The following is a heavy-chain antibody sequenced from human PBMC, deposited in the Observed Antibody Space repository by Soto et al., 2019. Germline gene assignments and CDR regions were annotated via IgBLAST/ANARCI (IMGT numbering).Heavy chain of an antibody. D-gene: IGHD6-13*01. CDR3: AREGYSIIGGVGDY. Sequence: QVQLVESGGGVVQPGRSLRLSCAASGFTFSSYAMHWVRQAPGKGLEWVAVISYDGSNKYYADSVKGRFTISRDNSKNTLYLQMNSLRAEDTAVYYCAREGYSIIGGVGDYWGQGTLVTVSS. CDR1: GFTFSSYA. CDR2: ISYDGSNK. J-gene: IGHJ4*02. V-gene: IGHV3-30-3*01.